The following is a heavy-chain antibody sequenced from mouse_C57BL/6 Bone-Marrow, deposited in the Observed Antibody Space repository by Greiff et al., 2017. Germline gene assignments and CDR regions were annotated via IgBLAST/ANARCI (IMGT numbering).Heavy chain of an antibody. CDR1: GFTFSDYG. V-gene: IGHV5-17*01. CDR3: AKGAYYGSSPYYFDY. J-gene: IGHJ2*01. Sequence: EVQRVESGGGLVKPGGSLKLSCAASGFTFSDYGMHWVRQAPEKGLEWVAYISSGSSTIYYADTVKGRFTISRDNAKNTLFLQMTSLRSEDTAMYFCAKGAYYGSSPYYFDYWGQGTTLTVSS. D-gene: IGHD1-1*01. CDR2: ISSGSSTI.